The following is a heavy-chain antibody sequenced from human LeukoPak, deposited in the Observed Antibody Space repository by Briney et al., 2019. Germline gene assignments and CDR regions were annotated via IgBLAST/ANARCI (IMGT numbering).Heavy chain of an antibody. Sequence: PGGSLRLSCAASGFTFSSYAMHWVRQAPGKGLEWVAVISYDGSNKYYADSVKGRFTISRDNSKNTLYLQMNSLRAEDTAVYYCARDPGILILEWPRGVFDIWDQGTMVTVSS. D-gene: IGHD3-3*01. CDR3: ARDPGILILEWPRGVFDI. V-gene: IGHV3-30-3*01. J-gene: IGHJ3*02. CDR2: ISYDGSNK. CDR1: GFTFSSYA.